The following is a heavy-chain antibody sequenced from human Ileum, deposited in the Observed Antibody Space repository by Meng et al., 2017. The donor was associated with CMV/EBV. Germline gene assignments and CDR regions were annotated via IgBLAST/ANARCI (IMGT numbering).Heavy chain of an antibody. Sequence: HCVRQAPGQRLEWMGWINGGNGNTKYSQKFQNRVTIIRDTSASTVYMELSSLRSEDTAVYYCARHFKKIGDNYYDIITADLYGAFDYWGQGTLVTVSS. CDR3: ARHFKKIGDNYYDIITADLYGAFDY. V-gene: IGHV1-3*01. CDR2: INGGNGNT. J-gene: IGHJ4*02. D-gene: IGHD3-9*01.